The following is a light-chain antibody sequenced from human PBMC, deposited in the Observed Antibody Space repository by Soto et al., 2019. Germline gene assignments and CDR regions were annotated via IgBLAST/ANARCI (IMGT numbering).Light chain of an antibody. Sequence: ETVMTQSPATLSVSPGERATLSCRASQSVSSNLAWYQQKPGQPPRLLIYDISTRATGIPTRFSGSGSGTEFTLTISSLQSEDFAVYYCQQYGSSLPLTFGGGTKVEIK. V-gene: IGKV3D-15*01. CDR2: DIS. CDR1: QSVSSN. CDR3: QQYGSSLPLT. J-gene: IGKJ4*01.